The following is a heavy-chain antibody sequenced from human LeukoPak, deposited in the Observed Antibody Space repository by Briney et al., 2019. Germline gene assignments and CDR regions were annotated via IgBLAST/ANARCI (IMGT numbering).Heavy chain of an antibody. Sequence: GEPLNISCKGSGYRFISYWIAWVRQMPGKGLEWMGIIYPGDSDTRYSPSFQGQVTISADKSISTAYLQWSSLKASDTAMYYCARRSTTGVDYWGQGTLVTVSS. V-gene: IGHV5-51*01. D-gene: IGHD2/OR15-2a*01. J-gene: IGHJ4*02. CDR1: GYRFISYW. CDR2: IYPGDSDT. CDR3: ARRSTTGVDY.